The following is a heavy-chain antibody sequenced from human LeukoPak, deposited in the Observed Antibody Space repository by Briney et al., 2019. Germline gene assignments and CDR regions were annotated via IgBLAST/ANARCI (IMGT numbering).Heavy chain of an antibody. D-gene: IGHD5-12*01. V-gene: IGHV4-38-2*02. J-gene: IGHJ4*02. CDR1: GYSISSGYY. Sequence: SETLSLTCTVSGYSISSGYYWGWIRQPPGKGLEWIGSIYHSGSTYYNPSLKSRVTISVDTSKNQFSLKLSSVTAADTAVYYCASIGYSGYEKAHWGQGTLVTVSS. CDR3: ASIGYSGYEKAH. CDR2: IYHSGST.